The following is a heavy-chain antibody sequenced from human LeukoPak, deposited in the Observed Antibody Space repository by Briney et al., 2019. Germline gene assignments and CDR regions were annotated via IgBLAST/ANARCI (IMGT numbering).Heavy chain of an antibody. CDR2: INHSGST. Sequence: SETLSLTCAVYGGSFSGYYWSWIRQPPGKGLEWIGEINHSGSTNYNPSLKSRVTISVDASKNQFSPKLSSVTAADTAVYYCARGYSYGYSYYYYGMDVWGQGTTVTVSS. CDR3: ARGYSYGYSYYYYGMDV. V-gene: IGHV4-34*01. CDR1: GGSFSGYY. D-gene: IGHD5-18*01. J-gene: IGHJ6*02.